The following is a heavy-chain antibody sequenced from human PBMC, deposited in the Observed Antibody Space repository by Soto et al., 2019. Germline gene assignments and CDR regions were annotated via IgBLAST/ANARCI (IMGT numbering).Heavy chain of an antibody. D-gene: IGHD3-22*01. V-gene: IGHV4-34*01. CDR2: SNHSGST. CDR1: GGSFSGYY. J-gene: IGHJ6*02. CDR3: ARGALGYYDSSGYYYGSLGYYYYGMDV. Sequence: PSETLSLTCAVYGGSFSGYYWSCIRQPPGKGLEGIGESNHSGSTNYNPSLKSRVTISVDTSKNQFSLKLSSVTAADTAVYYCARGALGYYDSSGYYYGSLGYYYYGMDVWGQGTKVTVSS.